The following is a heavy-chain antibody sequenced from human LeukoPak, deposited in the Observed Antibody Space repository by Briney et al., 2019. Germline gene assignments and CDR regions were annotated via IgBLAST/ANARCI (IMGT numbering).Heavy chain of an antibody. V-gene: IGHV4-59*08. CDR2: IYYSGST. D-gene: IGHD3-10*01. Sequence: SETLSVTCTVSGGSISSYYWSWIRQPPGKGLEWIGYIYYSGSTNYNPSLKSRVTISVDTSKNQFSLKLSSVTAADTAVYYCARMGSYFDYWGQGTLVTVSS. CDR3: ARMGSYFDY. CDR1: GGSISSYY. J-gene: IGHJ4*02.